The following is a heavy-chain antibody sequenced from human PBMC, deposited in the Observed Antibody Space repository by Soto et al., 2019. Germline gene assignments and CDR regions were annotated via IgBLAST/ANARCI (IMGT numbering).Heavy chain of an antibody. D-gene: IGHD6-13*01. CDR1: GYIFTSYY. CDR3: AKRAAGTSFDY. CDR2: INPFDGSR. V-gene: IGHV1-46*01. Sequence: AASVKVSCKASGYIFTSYYIHWVRQAPGQGLEWMGWINPFDGSRMFAQSFQGRVTMTRDTSTSTVYMEVSSLRSEDTAVYYCAKRAAGTSFDYWGQGTLVTVSS. J-gene: IGHJ4*02.